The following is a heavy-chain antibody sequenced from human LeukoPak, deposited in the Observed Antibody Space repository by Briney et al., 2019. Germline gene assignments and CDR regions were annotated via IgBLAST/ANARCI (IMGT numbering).Heavy chain of an antibody. D-gene: IGHD1-1*01. Sequence: GSLRLSCTASGIPFSDYNMNWVRQAPGEGVEWISYIGISSGNTKYADSVRGRFTISADNAKNSLYLQMNSLRVEDTAVYYCARDHNYAFDNWGQGTMVSVSS. CDR2: IGISSGNT. J-gene: IGHJ4*02. CDR1: GIPFSDYN. CDR3: ARDHNYAFDN. V-gene: IGHV3-48*04.